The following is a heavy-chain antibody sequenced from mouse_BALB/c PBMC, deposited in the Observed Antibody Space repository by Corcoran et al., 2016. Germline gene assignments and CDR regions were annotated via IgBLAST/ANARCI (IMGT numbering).Heavy chain of an antibody. J-gene: IGHJ1*01. CDR1: GFNITDTY. CDR3: ARWDWYCDV. CDR2: IDPANGNT. Sequence: EVQLQQSGAELVKPGASVKLSCTASGFNITDTYMHWVKQRPEQGLEWIGRIDPANGNTKYDPKFQGKATIKADTSSNTAYLQLSSLTSEDTAVYYCARWDWYCDVWGAGTTVTVSS. V-gene: IGHV14-3*02.